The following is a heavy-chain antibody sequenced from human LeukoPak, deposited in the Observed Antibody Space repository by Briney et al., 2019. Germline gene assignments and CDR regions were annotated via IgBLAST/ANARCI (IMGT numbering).Heavy chain of an antibody. J-gene: IGHJ4*02. CDR1: GFNLRSYG. CDR3: AKGGRYGSGDHY. Sequence: GGSLRLSCTASGFNLRSYGMHWVRQAPGKGLEWVAFIRYDGSNKYYADSVKGRFTISRDNSKNTLYLQMNSLRAEDTAVYYRAKGGRYGSGDHYWGQGTLVTVSS. V-gene: IGHV3-30*02. D-gene: IGHD3-10*01. CDR2: IRYDGSNK.